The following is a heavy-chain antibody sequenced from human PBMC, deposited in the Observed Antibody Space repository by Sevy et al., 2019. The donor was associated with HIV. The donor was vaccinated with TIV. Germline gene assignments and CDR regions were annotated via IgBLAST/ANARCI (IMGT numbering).Heavy chain of an antibody. Sequence: GSLRLSCAASGFTFSSYWMHWVRQAPGKGLVWVSRINSDGSSTSYADSVKGRFTISRDNAKNTLYLQMNSLRAEDTAVYYCARDPLYYYDSSGIDYWGQGTLVTVSS. V-gene: IGHV3-74*01. D-gene: IGHD3-22*01. CDR2: INSDGSST. J-gene: IGHJ4*02. CDR3: ARDPLYYYDSSGIDY. CDR1: GFTFSSYW.